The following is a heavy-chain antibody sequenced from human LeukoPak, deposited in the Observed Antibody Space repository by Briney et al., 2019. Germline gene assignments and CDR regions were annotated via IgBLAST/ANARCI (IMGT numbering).Heavy chain of an antibody. V-gene: IGHV4-61*01. J-gene: IGHJ4*02. CDR2: VYYSGNT. CDR3: ARRSVGGGERFDY. Sequence: SETLSLTCTVSGGSVSSGSYYWTWSRQPPGKGLEWIGYVYYSGNTNYSPSLKSRVTISVDTSKNQFSLKLTSVTAADTAVYYCARRSVGGGERFDYWGQGTLVTVSS. D-gene: IGHD3-16*01. CDR1: GGSVSSGSYY.